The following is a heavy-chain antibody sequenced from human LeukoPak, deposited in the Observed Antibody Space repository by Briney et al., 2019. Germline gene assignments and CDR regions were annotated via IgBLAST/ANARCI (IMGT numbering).Heavy chain of an antibody. CDR2: IGWNSGSI. Sequence: GGSLRLSCAASGFTFDDYAMHWVRQAPGKGLEWVSTIGWNSGSIGYADSVKGRFTISRDNSKNTLYLQMNSLRAEDTAVYYCARKTDSGGQGDYWGPGTLVTVSS. CDR3: ARKTDSGGQGDY. CDR1: GFTFDDYA. V-gene: IGHV3-9*01. J-gene: IGHJ4*02. D-gene: IGHD3-22*01.